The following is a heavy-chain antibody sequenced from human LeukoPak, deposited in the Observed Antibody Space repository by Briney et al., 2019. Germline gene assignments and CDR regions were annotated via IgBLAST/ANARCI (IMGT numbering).Heavy chain of an antibody. CDR3: ARGGIGYCSSTSCYGFDY. CDR1: GFTFSSYE. CDR2: ISSSGSTI. D-gene: IGHD2-2*01. V-gene: IGHV3-48*03. J-gene: IGHJ4*02. Sequence: GGSLRLSCAASGFTFSSYEMNWVRQAPGKGLEWVSYISSSGSTIYYADSVKGRFTISRDNAKNSLYLQMNSMRAEDTAVYYCARGGIGYCSSTSCYGFDYWGQGTLVTVSS.